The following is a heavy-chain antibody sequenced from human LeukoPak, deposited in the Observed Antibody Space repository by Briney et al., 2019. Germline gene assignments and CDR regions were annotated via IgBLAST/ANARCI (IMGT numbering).Heavy chain of an antibody. Sequence: GGSLRLSCAASGFTFSSYAMSWVRQAPGKGLEWVSAISGSGGSTYYADSVKGRFTISRDNSKNTLYLQMNSLRAEDTAVYYCAKDFPPIGPPRDIVVVPLYWGQGTLVTVSS. CDR2: ISGSGGST. CDR1: GFTFSSYA. D-gene: IGHD2-2*01. CDR3: AKDFPPIGPPRDIVVVPLY. V-gene: IGHV3-23*01. J-gene: IGHJ4*02.